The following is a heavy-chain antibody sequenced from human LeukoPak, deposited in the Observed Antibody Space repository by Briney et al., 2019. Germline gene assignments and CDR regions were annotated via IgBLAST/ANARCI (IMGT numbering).Heavy chain of an antibody. J-gene: IGHJ4*02. CDR1: GFTFSRPW. Sequence: GGSLRLSCVASGFTFSRPWMDWVRQAPGKGLEWVANIKEDGSQTYYVDSAKGRFTISRDNAKNSLYLQMDSLRVEDTAIYYCAKSLDYWGRGTLVTVSS. V-gene: IGHV3-7*01. CDR2: IKEDGSQT. CDR3: AKSLDY.